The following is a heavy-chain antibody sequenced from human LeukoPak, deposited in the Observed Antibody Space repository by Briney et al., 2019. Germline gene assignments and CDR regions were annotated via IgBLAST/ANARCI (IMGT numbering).Heavy chain of an antibody. D-gene: IGHD2-2*02. CDR1: GGSISSSSYY. J-gene: IGHJ6*03. CDR2: IYYSGST. CDR3: ARHRCSTSCYKGSYYYYMDV. Sequence: SETLSLTCTVSGGSISSSSYYWDWIRQPPGKGLEWIASIYYSGSTYYNPSLKSRVTISVDTSKNQFSLKLSSVTAADTAVYYCARHRCSTSCYKGSYYYYMDVWGKGTTVTVSS. V-gene: IGHV4-39*01.